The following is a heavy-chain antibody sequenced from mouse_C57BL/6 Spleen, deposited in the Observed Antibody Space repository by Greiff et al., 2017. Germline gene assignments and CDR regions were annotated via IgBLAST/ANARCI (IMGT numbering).Heavy chain of an antibody. J-gene: IGHJ2*01. Sequence: EVKLMESGGGLVKPGGSLKLSCAASGFTFSDYGMHWVRQAPEQGLEWVAYISSGSSTIYYADTVKGPFTISSDNAKNTLFLQMTSLRSEDTAMYYGARSQCYSRVYFDYWGQGTTLTASS. V-gene: IGHV5-17*01. D-gene: IGHD2-12*01. CDR3: ARSQCYSRVYFDY. CDR2: ISSGSSTI. CDR1: GFTFSDYG.